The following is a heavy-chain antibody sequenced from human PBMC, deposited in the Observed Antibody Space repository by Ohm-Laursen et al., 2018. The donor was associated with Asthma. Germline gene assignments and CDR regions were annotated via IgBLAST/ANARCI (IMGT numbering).Heavy chain of an antibody. V-gene: IGHV3-64D*08. D-gene: IGHD3-22*01. CDR1: GFTFSSYA. CDR3: VKGLDYYDSSGYVDY. Sequence: SLRLSCSASGFTFSSYAMHWVRQAPGKGLEYVSAISSNGGSTYYADSVKGRFTISRDNSKNTLYLQMSSLRAEDTAVYYCVKGLDYYDSSGYVDYWGQGTLVTVSS. CDR2: ISSNGGST. J-gene: IGHJ4*02.